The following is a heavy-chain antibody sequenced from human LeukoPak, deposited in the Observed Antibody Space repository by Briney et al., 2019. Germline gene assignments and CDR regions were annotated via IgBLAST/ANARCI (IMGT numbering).Heavy chain of an antibody. V-gene: IGHV3-21*01. D-gene: IGHD2-2*01. J-gene: IGHJ4*02. CDR2: ISSGSTYI. Sequence: GGSLRLSCAASGFSFSSYSMNWVRQAPGKGLEWVSSISSGSTYIYYADSVKGRFTISRDNAKNSLYLQVSALRAEDTAVYYCAREISSSTSFDYWGQGTLVTVSS. CDR3: AREISSSTSFDY. CDR1: GFSFSSYS.